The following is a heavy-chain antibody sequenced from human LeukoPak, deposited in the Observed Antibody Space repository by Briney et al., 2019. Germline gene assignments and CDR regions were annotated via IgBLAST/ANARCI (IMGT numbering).Heavy chain of an antibody. Sequence: PGGSLRLSCIASAFTFSSYTMAWVRQAPGKGLEWVSSISDSGGSTYYANSLKGRFTISRDNSQNTLYLQMNSLRAEDTAVYYCARESTYIWGQGTMVTVSS. CDR1: AFTFSSYT. J-gene: IGHJ3*02. CDR3: ARESTYI. V-gene: IGHV3-23*01. CDR2: ISDSGGST.